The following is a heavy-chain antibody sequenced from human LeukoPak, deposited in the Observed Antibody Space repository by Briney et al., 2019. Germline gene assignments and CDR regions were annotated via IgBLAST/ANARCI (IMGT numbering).Heavy chain of an antibody. D-gene: IGHD3-9*01. CDR2: ISYDGSNK. CDR3: TIVVLSGRRGEDV. CDR1: GFTVSSNY. Sequence: GGSLRLSCAASGFTVSSNYMSWVRQAPGKGLEWVAVISYDGSNKYYADSVKGRFTISRDNSKNTLYLQMNSLRAEDTAVYYCTIVVLSGRRGEDVWGQGTTVTVSS. J-gene: IGHJ6*02. V-gene: IGHV3-30-3*01.